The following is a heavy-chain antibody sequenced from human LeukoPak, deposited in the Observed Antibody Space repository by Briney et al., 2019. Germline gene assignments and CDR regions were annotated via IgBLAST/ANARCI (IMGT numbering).Heavy chain of an antibody. CDR2: INHSGST. Sequence: PSGTLSLSCAVSGGSISSSNWWSWVRQPPGKGLEWIGEINHSGSTNYNPSLKSRVTISVDTSKNQFSLKLSSVTAADTAVYYCASRIAAGWFDPWGQGTLVTVSS. D-gene: IGHD6-6*01. J-gene: IGHJ5*02. CDR1: GGSISSSNW. CDR3: ASRIAAGWFDP. V-gene: IGHV4-4*02.